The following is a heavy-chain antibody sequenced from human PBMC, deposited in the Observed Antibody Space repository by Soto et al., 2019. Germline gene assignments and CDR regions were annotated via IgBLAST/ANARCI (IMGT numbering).Heavy chain of an antibody. J-gene: IGHJ5*02. CDR1: GFTFSSCA. Sequence: PGGSLRLSCGASGFTFSSCAMSWVRQAPGKGLEWVSVMSGSGGSTYYADSVKGRFTISRDNSKNTLYLQMNGLRAEDTAEYYCAKGPYDSGSNWFDPWGQGTLVTVSS. V-gene: IGHV3-23*01. D-gene: IGHD3-10*01. CDR2: MSGSGGST. CDR3: AKGPYDSGSNWFDP.